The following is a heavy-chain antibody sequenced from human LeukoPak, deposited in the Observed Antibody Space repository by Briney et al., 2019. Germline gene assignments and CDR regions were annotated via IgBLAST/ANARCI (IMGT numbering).Heavy chain of an antibody. J-gene: IGHJ3*02. D-gene: IGHD3-10*01. CDR3: ASGSMVRGVMNDAFDI. V-gene: IGHV3-23*01. CDR2: ISGSGGST. CDR1: GFTFNTYA. Sequence: PGGSLRLSCAASGFTFNTYAMSWVRQAPGKGLEWVSTISGSGGSTYYADSVKGRFTISRDNSKNTLYLQMNSLRAEDTAVYYCASGSMVRGVMNDAFDIWGQGTMVTVSS.